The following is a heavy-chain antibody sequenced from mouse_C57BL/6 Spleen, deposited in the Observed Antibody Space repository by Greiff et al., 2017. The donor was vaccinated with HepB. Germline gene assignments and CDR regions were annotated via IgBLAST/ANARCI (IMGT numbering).Heavy chain of an antibody. J-gene: IGHJ3*01. CDR1: GYTFTSYW. D-gene: IGHD1-1*01. Sequence: QVQLQQPGAELVKPGASVKLSCKASGYTFTSYWMHWVKQRPGQGLEWIGMIHPNSGSTNYNEKFKGKATLTADKSSSTAYMQLSSLTSEDSAVYFCASGSSPWDPFAYWGQGTLVTVSA. V-gene: IGHV1-64*01. CDR2: IHPNSGST. CDR3: ASGSSPWDPFAY.